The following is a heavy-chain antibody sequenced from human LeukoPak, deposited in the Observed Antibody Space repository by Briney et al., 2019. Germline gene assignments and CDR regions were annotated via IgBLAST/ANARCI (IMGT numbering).Heavy chain of an antibody. Sequence: ASVKVSCKASGYTFTGYYIRWVRQAPGQGLEWMGRINPNSGGTDFAQKFQGRVTLTRDTSITTAYMDLSTLRSDDTAVYYCVRDTGRAAANRWGQGTLVTVSS. CDR1: GYTFTGYY. J-gene: IGHJ4*02. CDR3: VRDTGRAAANR. D-gene: IGHD6-13*01. V-gene: IGHV1-2*06. CDR2: INPNSGGT.